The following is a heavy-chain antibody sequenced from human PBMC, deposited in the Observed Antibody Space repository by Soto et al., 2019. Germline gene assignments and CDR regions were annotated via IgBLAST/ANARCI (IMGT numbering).Heavy chain of an antibody. CDR2: ISYRVHT. D-gene: IGHD3-9*01. V-gene: IGHV4-39*01. CDR1: CGYISSNLYY. CDR3: LRFWPPPDYDLLTVYTDAFDF. Sequence: QLQLQESGPGLVKPSETLSLTCTVSCGYISSNLYYWGWIRQSPEKVLEWIAIISYRVHTYYTPYLKSQITISVVTSKSQFSLKLISGTAADTAIYYCLRFWPPPDYDLLTVYTDAFDFCGQGTQVTVTS. J-gene: IGHJ4*02.